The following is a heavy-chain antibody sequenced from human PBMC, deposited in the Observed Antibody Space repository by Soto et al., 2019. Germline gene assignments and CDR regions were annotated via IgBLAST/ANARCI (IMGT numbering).Heavy chain of an antibody. Sequence: SGGSLRLSCAASGFTFSSYSMNWVRQAPGKGLEWVSSISSSSSYIYYADSVKGRFTISRDNAKNSLYLQMNSLRAEDTAVYYCARDLYSSGSTTPWGQGTLVTVSS. CDR3: ARDLYSSGSTTP. V-gene: IGHV3-21*04. J-gene: IGHJ5*02. CDR1: GFTFSSYS. CDR2: ISSSSSYI. D-gene: IGHD6-19*01.